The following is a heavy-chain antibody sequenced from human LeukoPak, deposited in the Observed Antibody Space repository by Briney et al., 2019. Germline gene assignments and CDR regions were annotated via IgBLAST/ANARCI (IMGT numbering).Heavy chain of an antibody. CDR3: ASCKYSSSCYYGMDV. V-gene: IGHV3-66*01. J-gene: IGHJ6*02. D-gene: IGHD6-13*01. CDR1: GFTVSSNY. CDR2: IYSGGST. Sequence: GGSLRLSCAASGFTVSSNYMSWVRQAPGKGLEWVSVIYSGGSTYYADSVKGRFTISRDNSKNTLYLQMNSLRAEDTAVYYCASCKYSSSCYYGMDVWGQGTTVTVSS.